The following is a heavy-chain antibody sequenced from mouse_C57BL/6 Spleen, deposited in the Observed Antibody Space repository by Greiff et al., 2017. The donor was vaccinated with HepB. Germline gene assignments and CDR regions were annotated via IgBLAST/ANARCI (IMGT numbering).Heavy chain of an antibody. V-gene: IGHV3-6*01. Sequence: EVKLMESGPGLVKPSQSLSLTCSVPGYSITSGYYWNWIRQFPGNKLEWMGYISYDGSNNYNPSLKNRISITRDTSKNQFFLKLNSVTTEDTATYYCASARYDYEGDYYAMDYWGQGTSVTVSS. CDR3: ASARYDYEGDYYAMDY. CDR2: ISYDGSN. J-gene: IGHJ4*01. CDR1: GYSITSGYY. D-gene: IGHD2-4*01.